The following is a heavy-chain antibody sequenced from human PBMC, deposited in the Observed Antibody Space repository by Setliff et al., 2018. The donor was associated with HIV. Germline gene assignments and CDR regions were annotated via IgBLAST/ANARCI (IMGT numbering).Heavy chain of an antibody. Sequence: GGSLRLSCAASGCTFRNYKFNWVRQAPGRGLEWVSSISIGSGGAIDYADPVQGRFTISRDNSKNSLYLQMNSLRVEDTAVYYCARDYLYYNLYNGSPVYGMDVWGQGTTVTVSS. CDR3: ARDYLYYNLYNGSPVYGMDV. D-gene: IGHD3-3*01. CDR1: GCTFRNYK. CDR2: ISIGSGGAI. V-gene: IGHV3-48*03. J-gene: IGHJ6*02.